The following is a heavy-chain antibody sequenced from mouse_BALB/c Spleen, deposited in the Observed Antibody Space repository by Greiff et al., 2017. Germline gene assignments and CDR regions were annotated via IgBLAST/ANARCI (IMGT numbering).Heavy chain of an antibody. D-gene: IGHD2-3*01. CDR2: INPSTGYT. V-gene: IGHV1-7*01. J-gene: IGHJ4*01. CDR1: GYTFTSYW. Sequence: QVQLQQSGAELAKPGASVKMSCKASGYTFTSYWMHWVKQRPGQGLEWIGYINPSTGYTEYNQKFKDKATLTADKSSSTAYMQLSSLTSEDSAVYDCGGYDGYYDAMDYWGQGTSVTVSS. CDR3: GGYDGYYDAMDY.